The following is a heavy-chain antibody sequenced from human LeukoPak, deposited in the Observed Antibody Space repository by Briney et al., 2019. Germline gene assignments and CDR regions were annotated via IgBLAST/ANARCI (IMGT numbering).Heavy chain of an antibody. Sequence: PGGSLRLSCAASGFTFSSYSMNWVRQAPGKGLEWVSSISSSSSYIYYADSVKGRFTISRDNAKNSLYLQMYSLRAEDTAVYYCARVHYYDSSGLGAFDIWGQGTMVTVSS. CDR3: ARVHYYDSSGLGAFDI. V-gene: IGHV3-21*01. D-gene: IGHD3-22*01. CDR2: ISSSSSYI. J-gene: IGHJ3*02. CDR1: GFTFSSYS.